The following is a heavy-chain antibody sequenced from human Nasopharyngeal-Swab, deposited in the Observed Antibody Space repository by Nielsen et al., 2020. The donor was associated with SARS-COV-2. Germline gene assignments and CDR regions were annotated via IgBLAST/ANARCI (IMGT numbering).Heavy chain of an antibody. CDR1: GITFSSYA. CDR3: ATLPAAIPSYYGMDV. J-gene: IGHJ6*02. CDR2: ISWNSGSI. V-gene: IGHV3-9*01. D-gene: IGHD2-2*01. Sequence: SLKISCAASGITFSSYAMHWVRQAPGKGLEWVSGISWNSGSIGYVDSVKGRFTISRDNAKNSLYLQMNSLRAEDTALYYCATLPAAIPSYYGMDVWGQGTTVTVSS.